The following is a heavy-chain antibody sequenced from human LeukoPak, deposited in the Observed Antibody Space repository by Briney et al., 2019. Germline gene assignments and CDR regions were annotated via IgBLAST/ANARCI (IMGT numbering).Heavy chain of an antibody. Sequence: PSQTLSLTCTVSGGSMSSGSHYWNWLRQPAGKQLEWIGRMFISGSTNYNPSLKSRVTMSLDTSRNQFCLKLSFVTAADTVVYYCARSDDSSNDPFDYWGQGTLVTVSS. CDR1: GGSMSSGSHY. D-gene: IGHD3-22*01. CDR2: MFISGST. V-gene: IGHV4-61*02. J-gene: IGHJ4*02. CDR3: ARSDDSSNDPFDY.